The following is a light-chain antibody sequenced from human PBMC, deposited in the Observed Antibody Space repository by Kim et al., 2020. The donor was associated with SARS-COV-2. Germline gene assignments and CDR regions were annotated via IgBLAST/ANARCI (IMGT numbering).Light chain of an antibody. CDR2: DAS. J-gene: IGKJ4*01. V-gene: IGKV3-11*01. Sequence: APGEIGTLSCRGSQSVSSYLGGYQQKPGQAPRLLIYDASNRATGIPARFRGSGSGTDFTLTISSLEPEDFAVYYCQQRSYWPLTFGGGTKVDIK. CDR1: QSVSSY. CDR3: QQRSYWPLT.